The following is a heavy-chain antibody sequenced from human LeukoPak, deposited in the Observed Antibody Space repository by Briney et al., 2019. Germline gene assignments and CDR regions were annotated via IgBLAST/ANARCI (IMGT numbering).Heavy chain of an antibody. CDR2: ISSSSSYI. V-gene: IGHV3-21*01. CDR1: GFTFSSYS. CDR3: ATAPGRAAAGTGFDY. D-gene: IGHD6-13*01. J-gene: IGHJ4*02. Sequence: PGGSLRLSCAASGFTFSSYSMNWVRQAPGKGLEWVSSISSSSSYIYYADSVKGRFTISRDNAKNSLYLQMNSLRAEDTAVYYCATAPGRAAAGTGFDYWGQGTRVTASS.